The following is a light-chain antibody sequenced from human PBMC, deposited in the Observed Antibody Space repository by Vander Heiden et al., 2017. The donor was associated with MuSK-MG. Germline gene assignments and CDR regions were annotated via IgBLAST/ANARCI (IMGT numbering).Light chain of an antibody. CDR3: QHLKVYPQT. CDR1: QDIGTY. Sequence: DIQLTQSPSFLSASVGDRVAITCRASQDIGTYLAWHQQKPGKAPKVLIYAASTLQSGVPSRFSGSGSGTQFTLTISSLQPEDFATYYCQHLKVYPQTFGGGTKLEIK. V-gene: IGKV1-9*01. J-gene: IGKJ4*01. CDR2: AAS.